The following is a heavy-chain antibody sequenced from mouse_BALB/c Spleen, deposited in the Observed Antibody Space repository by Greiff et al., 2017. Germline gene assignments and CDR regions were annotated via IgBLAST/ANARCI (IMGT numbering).Heavy chain of an antibody. CDR3: ARHRYDGYYAMDY. CDR1: GYAFTNYL. V-gene: IGHV1-54*01. J-gene: IGHJ4*01. D-gene: IGHD2-14*01. Sequence: QVQLQQSGAELVRPGTSVKVSCKASGYAFTNYLIEWVKQRPGQGLEWIGVINPGSGGTNYNEKFKGKATLTADKSSSTAYMQLSSLTSDDSEVYFCARHRYDGYYAMDYWGQGTSVTVSS. CDR2: INPGSGGT.